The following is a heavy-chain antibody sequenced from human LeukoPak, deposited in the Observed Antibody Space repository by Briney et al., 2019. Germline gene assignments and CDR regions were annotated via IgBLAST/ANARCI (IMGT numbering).Heavy chain of an antibody. Sequence: GGSLRLSCAASGFTFSSYAMSWVRQATGKGLEWVSANSGSGGSTYYAYSVKGRFTISRDNSKNTLYLKMNSLRAEDTAVYYCARGSLDHDYWGQGTLVTVSS. D-gene: IGHD1-26*01. J-gene: IGHJ4*02. V-gene: IGHV3-23*01. CDR2: NSGSGGST. CDR3: ARGSLDHDY. CDR1: GFTFSSYA.